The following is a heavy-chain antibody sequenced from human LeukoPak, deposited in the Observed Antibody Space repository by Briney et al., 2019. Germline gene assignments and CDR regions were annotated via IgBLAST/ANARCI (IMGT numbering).Heavy chain of an antibody. CDR2: ISWNSGSI. Sequence: GGSLRLSCAGSGFIFSNYAMHWVRQPPGKGLEWVSGISWNSGSIDYADPVKGRFTISRDNAKNSLYLQMNSLRVEDTAFYYCAKDNRRHYTSGPNPDSLHWGQGALVTVSS. J-gene: IGHJ4*02. D-gene: IGHD6-19*01. CDR1: GFIFSNYA. V-gene: IGHV3-9*01. CDR3: AKDNRRHYTSGPNPDSLH.